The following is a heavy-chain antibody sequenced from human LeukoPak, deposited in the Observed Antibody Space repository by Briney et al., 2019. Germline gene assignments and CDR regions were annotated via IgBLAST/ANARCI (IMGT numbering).Heavy chain of an antibody. CDR3: AKDFYNSGGRWYDCFDI. D-gene: IGHD2-15*01. V-gene: IGHV1-18*01. Sequence: ASVKVSCKASGYTFSNFGISWVRQAPGQGLEWMGWSSGYNDDTHYAQKFQGRVTMTTDTSTNTAYMDLRSLRSDDTAMYYCAKDFYNSGGRWYDCFDIWDQGTMVTVSS. CDR2: SSGYNDDT. CDR1: GYTFSNFG. J-gene: IGHJ3*02.